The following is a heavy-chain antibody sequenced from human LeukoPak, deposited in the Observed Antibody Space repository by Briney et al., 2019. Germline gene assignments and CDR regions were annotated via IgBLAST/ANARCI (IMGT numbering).Heavy chain of an antibody. D-gene: IGHD3-16*01. CDR3: AKDDDDYVWGTHSLHYDY. CDR2: ISGSGGRT. Sequence: HSGRSLRLSCAASGFTFDTHGMHWVRQAPGKGLEWVSTISGSGGRTYYTDSVEGRFTISRDNSKNTVYLQTNSLRAEDTAVYYCAKDDDDYVWGTHSLHYDYWGQGTLVTVSS. J-gene: IGHJ4*02. V-gene: IGHV3-23*01. CDR1: GFTFDTHG.